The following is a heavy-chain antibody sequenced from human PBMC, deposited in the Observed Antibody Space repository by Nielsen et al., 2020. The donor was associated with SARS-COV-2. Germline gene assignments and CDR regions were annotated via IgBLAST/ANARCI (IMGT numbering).Heavy chain of an antibody. Sequence: SETLSLTCSVAGDYIRSDDYYWGWIRQPPGKGLEWIGSIYYRGSTYYNPSLKSRVTMSEDTSKNQFSLKLSSVTATDTAVYYCARRPGHYLDSGGYFYSYYFDYWGQGILVTVSS. CDR1: GDYIRSDDYY. D-gene: IGHD3-22*01. J-gene: IGHJ4*02. V-gene: IGHV4-39*01. CDR3: ARRPGHYLDSGGYFYSYYFDY. CDR2: IYYRGST.